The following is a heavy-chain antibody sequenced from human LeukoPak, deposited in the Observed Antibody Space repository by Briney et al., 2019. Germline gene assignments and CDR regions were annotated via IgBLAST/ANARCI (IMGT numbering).Heavy chain of an antibody. Sequence: GGSLRLSCAASGFTFSSYGMPWVRQAPGKGLKWVAFIRYDGSTKYYADSVKGRFTISRDNSKNTLYLQMNSLRAEATALYYCPKGGGDRYSSSWNYNYTNMDAGAKGTTVTIPS. CDR2: IRYDGSTK. D-gene: IGHD6-13*01. CDR3: PKGGGDRYSSSWNYNYTNMDA. CDR1: GFTFSSYG. V-gene: IGHV3-30*02. J-gene: IGHJ6*03.